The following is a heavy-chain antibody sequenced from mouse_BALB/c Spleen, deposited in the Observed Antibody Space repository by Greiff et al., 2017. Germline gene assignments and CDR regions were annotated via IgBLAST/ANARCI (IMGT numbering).Heavy chain of an antibody. V-gene: IGHV1-63*02. D-gene: IGHD2-1*01. CDR1: GYTFTNYW. CDR2: IYPGGGYT. Sequence: VQLQQSGAELVRPGTSVKISCKASGYTFTNYWLGWVKQRPGHGLEWIGDIYPGGGYTNYNEKFKGKATLTADTSSSTAYMQLSSLTSEDSAVYFCARGEGNYGKDYWGQGTTLTVSS. CDR3: ARGEGNYGKDY. J-gene: IGHJ2*01.